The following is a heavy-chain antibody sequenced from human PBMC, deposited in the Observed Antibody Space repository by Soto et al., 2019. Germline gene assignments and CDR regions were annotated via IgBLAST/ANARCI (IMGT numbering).Heavy chain of an antibody. D-gene: IGHD1-1*01. Sequence: QGQLVESGGGVVQPGRSLRLSCAASGFIFKHHAMHWVRQAAGKGLEWVAQIWYDGSHTYYTDSVKGRFTISRDNLKDMVYLQMDSLRAEDTAVYYCARDGQQLAPYAMDVWGQGTTVTVSS. CDR2: IWYDGSHT. V-gene: IGHV3-33*01. CDR1: GFIFKHHA. CDR3: ARDGQQLAPYAMDV. J-gene: IGHJ6*02.